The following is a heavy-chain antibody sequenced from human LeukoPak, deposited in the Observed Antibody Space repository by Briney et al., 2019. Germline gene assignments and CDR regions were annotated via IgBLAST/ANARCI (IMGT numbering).Heavy chain of an antibody. CDR1: GYTFTSYA. D-gene: IGHD1-1*01. CDR3: ARELETGTWALVGPDY. Sequence: GASVKVSCKASGYTFTSYAMHWVRQAPGQSLEWMGWINACNGNTKYSQKFQGRVTIIRDTSASTAHMELSSLRSEDTAVYYCARELETGTWALVGPDYWGQGTLVTVSS. J-gene: IGHJ4*02. CDR2: INACNGNT. V-gene: IGHV1-3*01.